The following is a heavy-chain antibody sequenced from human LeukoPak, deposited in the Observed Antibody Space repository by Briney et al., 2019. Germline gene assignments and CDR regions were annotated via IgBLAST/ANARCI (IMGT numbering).Heavy chain of an antibody. J-gene: IGHJ4*02. D-gene: IGHD3-16*01. CDR3: AKWTVGEGPPFDY. V-gene: IGHV3-23*01. CDR1: GFTFRNYA. Sequence: PGGSLRLSCAASGFTFRNYAMTWVRQAPGKGLEWVSAISGVGGSTYYADSVKGRFTISRDNSKSTLYLQMNSLRAEDTAVYYCAKWTVGEGPPFDYWGQGTLVTVSS. CDR2: ISGVGGST.